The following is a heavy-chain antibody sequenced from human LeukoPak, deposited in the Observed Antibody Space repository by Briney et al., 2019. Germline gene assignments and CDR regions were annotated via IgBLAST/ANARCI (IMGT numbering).Heavy chain of an antibody. V-gene: IGHV5-51*01. J-gene: IGHJ5*02. Sequence: ASLKISCKGSGYRFTSYWIGWVRQMPGKGLEWMGIIYPGDSDTRYSPSFQGQVTISADQSISPAYLQWSSLKASDTAMYYLSRLSGAAGTFLFDPWGQGTLGTVSS. CDR1: GYRFTSYW. CDR2: IYPGDSDT. CDR3: SRLSGAAGTFLFDP. D-gene: IGHD6-13*01.